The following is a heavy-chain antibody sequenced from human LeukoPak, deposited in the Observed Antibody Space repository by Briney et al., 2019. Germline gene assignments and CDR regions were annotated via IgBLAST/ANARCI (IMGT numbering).Heavy chain of an antibody. V-gene: IGHV4-39*07. Sequence: SETLSLTCTVSGGSISSSSYYWGWIRQPPGKGLEWIGSIYYSGSTYYNPSLKSRVTISVDTSKNQFSLKLSSVTAADTAVYYCASNPANWGGLGYHYGMDVWGQGTTVTVSS. J-gene: IGHJ6*02. CDR2: IYYSGST. CDR3: ASNPANWGGLGYHYGMDV. CDR1: GGSISSSSYY. D-gene: IGHD7-27*01.